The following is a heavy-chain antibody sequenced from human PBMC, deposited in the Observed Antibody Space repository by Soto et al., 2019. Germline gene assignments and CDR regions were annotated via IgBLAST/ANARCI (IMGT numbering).Heavy chain of an antibody. J-gene: IGHJ6*02. V-gene: IGHV3-48*01. CDR3: AKDGYSYDKYYYYGMDV. Sequence: GGSLRLSCAAFGFKISSSSMNWVRQAPGRGLGWVAYISDSGSNTLYADSVKGRFTVSRDTAKNSLYLQMNSMRAADTAVYYCAKDGYSYDKYYYYGMDVWGQGTTVTVSS. CDR2: ISDSGSNT. D-gene: IGHD5-18*01. CDR1: GFKISSSS.